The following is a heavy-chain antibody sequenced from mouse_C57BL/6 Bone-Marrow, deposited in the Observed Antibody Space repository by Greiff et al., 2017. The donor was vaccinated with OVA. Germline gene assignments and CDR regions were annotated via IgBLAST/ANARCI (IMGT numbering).Heavy chain of an antibody. V-gene: IGHV1-85*01. CDR1: GYTFTSYD. CDR2: IYPRDGST. Sequence: VQLQQSGPELVKPGASVKLSCKASGYTFTSYDINWMKQRPGQGLEWIGWIYPRDGSTKYNEKFKGKATLTVDTSSSTAYMELHSLTSEDSAVYFCARSTTVAPFAYWGQGTLVTVSA. D-gene: IGHD1-1*01. J-gene: IGHJ3*01. CDR3: ARSTTVAPFAY.